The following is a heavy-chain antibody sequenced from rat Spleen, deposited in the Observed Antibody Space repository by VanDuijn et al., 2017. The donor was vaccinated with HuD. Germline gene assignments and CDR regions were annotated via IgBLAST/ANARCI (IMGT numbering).Heavy chain of an antibody. CDR1: GFTFSDYY. CDR3: TTDSYFDGTYYPGGFDY. D-gene: IGHD1-12*02. V-gene: IGHV5-20*01. CDR2: INYDGSST. J-gene: IGHJ2*01. Sequence: EVQLVESGGGLVQPGRSLKLSCAASGFTFSDYYMAWVRQAPTKGLEWVATINYDGSSTFYRDSVRARFTISRDNAKSTLYLQVDSLKSEDTATYYCTTDSYFDGTYYPGGFDYWCQGVMVTVSS.